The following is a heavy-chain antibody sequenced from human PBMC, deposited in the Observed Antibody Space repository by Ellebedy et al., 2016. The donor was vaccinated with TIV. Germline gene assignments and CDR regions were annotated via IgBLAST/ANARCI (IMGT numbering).Heavy chain of an antibody. CDR2: MSDRGGST. D-gene: IGHD3-10*01. J-gene: IGHJ4*02. CDR3: AKEGELLWFGELLYYFDH. CDR1: GFTFSSHA. Sequence: GESLKISCAASGFTFSSHAMSWVRQAPGKGLEWVSAMSDRGGSTKYADSVKGRFTISRDTSTNTLYLQMNSLRAEDTAVYYCAKEGELLWFGELLYYFDHWGQGSLVTVSS. V-gene: IGHV3-23*01.